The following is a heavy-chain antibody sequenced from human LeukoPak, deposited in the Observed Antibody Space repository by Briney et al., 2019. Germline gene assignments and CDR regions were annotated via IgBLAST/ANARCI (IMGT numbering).Heavy chain of an antibody. CDR3: AKDCGGDCYYDSVY. D-gene: IGHD2-21*02. CDR1: GFTFSSYA. Sequence: PGGSLRLSCAASGFTFSSYATHWVRQAPGKGLEWVSAISGNDDRTYYADSVKGRFTISRDNSKNTLYLQMNSLRAEDTAVYYCAKDCGGDCYYDSVYWGQGILVTVSS. J-gene: IGHJ4*02. V-gene: IGHV3-23*01. CDR2: ISGNDDRT.